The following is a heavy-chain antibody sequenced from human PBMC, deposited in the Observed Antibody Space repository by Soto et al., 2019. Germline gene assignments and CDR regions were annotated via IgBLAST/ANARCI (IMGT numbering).Heavy chain of an antibody. CDR2: INPNSGGT. J-gene: IGHJ6*02. CDR3: ARNRRYSSSYYYYGMDV. Sequence: ASVKVSCKASGYTFTGYYMHWVRQAPGQGLEWMGWINPNSGGTNYAQKFQGRVTMTRDTSISTAYMELSRLRSDDTALYSGARNRRYSSSYYYYGMDVWGQGTTVTVSS. CDR1: GYTFTGYY. V-gene: IGHV1-2*02. D-gene: IGHD6-13*01.